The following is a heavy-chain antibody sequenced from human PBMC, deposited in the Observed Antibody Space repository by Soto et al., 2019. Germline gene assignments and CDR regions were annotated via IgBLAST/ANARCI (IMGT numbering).Heavy chain of an antibody. V-gene: IGHV3-21*01. D-gene: IGHD6-13*01. CDR2: ISSSSSYI. J-gene: IGHJ4*02. CDR3: ARDSSSSWQVASSDY. Sequence: EVQLVESGGGLVKPGGSLRLSCAASGFTFSSYSMNWVRQAPGKGLEWVSSISSSSSYIYYAESVKGRFTISRDNAKKFRYLQMKSLRVEDTGLYYCARDSSSSWQVASSDYWGQGTLVTVCS. CDR1: GFTFSSYS.